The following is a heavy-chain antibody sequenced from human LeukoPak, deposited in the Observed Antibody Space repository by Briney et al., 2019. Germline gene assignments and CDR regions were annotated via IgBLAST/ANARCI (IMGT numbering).Heavy chain of an antibody. CDR3: AKARHCTTATCASAAFDA. CDR1: GFTFNMHA. D-gene: IGHD6-6*01. CDR2: ISNDGSEE. V-gene: IGHV3-30-3*01. J-gene: IGHJ3*01. Sequence: GGSLRLSCAASGFTFNMHAMHWVRQAPGKGLEWVAVISNDGSEEYYADSVRGRFPVSRDSLKNTVYLQMNSLRPEDTAVYYCAKARHCTTATCASAAFDAWGQGTMVTVSS.